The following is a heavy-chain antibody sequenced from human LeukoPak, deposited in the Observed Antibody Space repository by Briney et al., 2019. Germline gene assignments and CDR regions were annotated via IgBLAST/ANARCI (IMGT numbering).Heavy chain of an antibody. D-gene: IGHD7-27*01. CDR2: IKKDGSVK. CDR3: ATYTNWVAGDV. V-gene: IGHV3-7*01. CDR1: GFSFSDSW. J-gene: IGHJ6*02. Sequence: PGESLRLSCVASGFSFSDSWMSWARQAPGKGLEWVADIKKDGSVKDHVDSVTGRFTISRDNAKNPLYLQMDSLRADDTAVYFCATYTNWVAGDVWGQGTTVSVSS.